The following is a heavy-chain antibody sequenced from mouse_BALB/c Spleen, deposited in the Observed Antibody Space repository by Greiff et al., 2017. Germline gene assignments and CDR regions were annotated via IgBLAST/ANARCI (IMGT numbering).Heavy chain of an antibody. Sequence: EVKLMESGAELVKPGASVKLSCTASGFNIKDTYMHWVKQRPEQGLEWIGRIDPANGNTKYDPKFQGKATITADTSSNTAYLQLSSLTSEDTAVYYCAYSYYGNYNYAMDYWGQGTSVTVSS. J-gene: IGHJ4*01. CDR1: GFNIKDTY. V-gene: IGHV14-3*02. D-gene: IGHD2-10*01. CDR3: AYSYYGNYNYAMDY. CDR2: IDPANGNT.